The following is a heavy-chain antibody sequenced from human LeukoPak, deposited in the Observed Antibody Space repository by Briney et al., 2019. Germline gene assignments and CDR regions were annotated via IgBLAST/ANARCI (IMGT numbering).Heavy chain of an antibody. CDR3: AKDLLDIVATTGPFDY. V-gene: IGHV3-30*18. Sequence: GRSLTLSCAASGFTFSSYGMHWVRQAPGKGLEWVAVISYDGSNKYYADSVKGRFTISRDNSKNTLYLQMNSLRAEDTAVYYCAKDLLDIVATTGPFDYWGQGTLVTVSS. J-gene: IGHJ4*02. D-gene: IGHD2-15*01. CDR1: GFTFSSYG. CDR2: ISYDGSNK.